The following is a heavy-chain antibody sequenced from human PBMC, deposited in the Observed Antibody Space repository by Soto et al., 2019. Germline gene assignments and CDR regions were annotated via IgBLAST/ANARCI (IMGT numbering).Heavy chain of an antibody. D-gene: IGHD5-18*01. Sequence: EVQLVESGGGLVQPGGSLRLSCAASGFTFSRYWMNWVRQAPGKGLEWVANIKQDGTEKNYVDSVKGRFTISRDNARNSLYLQMDSLRAEDTAVYFCARGDTPMITGMDSFDIWVQGTMVTVSS. CDR3: ARGDTPMITGMDSFDI. J-gene: IGHJ3*02. CDR2: IKQDGTEK. V-gene: IGHV3-7*01. CDR1: GFTFSRYW.